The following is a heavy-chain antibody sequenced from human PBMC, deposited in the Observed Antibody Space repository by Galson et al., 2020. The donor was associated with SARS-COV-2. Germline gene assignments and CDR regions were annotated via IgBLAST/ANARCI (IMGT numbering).Heavy chain of an antibody. J-gene: IGHJ6*04. D-gene: IGHD3-22*01. CDR3: ARSGGLVVVCGMDA. CDR2: MSSDGGNK. CDR1: GFTFSHYD. Sequence: GSLRLSCAASGFTFSHYDMHWVRQAPGKGLEWVTVMSSDGGNKYYADSVKGRFTISRDNSKNNLYLQMNSLRGEDTAVYYCARSGGLVVVCGMDAWCEGTTVTVSS. V-gene: IGHV3-30-3*01.